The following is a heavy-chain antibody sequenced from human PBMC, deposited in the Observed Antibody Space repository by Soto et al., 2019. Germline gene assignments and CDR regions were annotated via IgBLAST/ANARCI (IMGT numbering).Heavy chain of an antibody. D-gene: IGHD6-19*01. CDR1: EFTISSYA. V-gene: IGHV3-30-3*01. CDR3: ARDAVAMGY. J-gene: IGHJ1*01. Sequence: GGTLRLSCAASEFTISSYAIHWVRQAPGKGLEWVAVISYDGSSKYNSDSVKGPFTISRDKSKNTVYLQMHSLTVEDTAVYDCARDAVAMGYWGRGTLVTVSS. CDR2: ISYDGSSK.